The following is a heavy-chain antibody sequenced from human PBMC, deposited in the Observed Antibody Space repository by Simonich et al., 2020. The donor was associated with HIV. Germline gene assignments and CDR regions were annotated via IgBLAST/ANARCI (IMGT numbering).Heavy chain of an antibody. Sequence: QVQLQQWGAGLLKPSETLSLTCAVYGGSFSGYYWSWIRQPPGQGLEWIGEINHSANTNDNQAPKLRVTISVDTDKNQFSLKLSLVTAADTAVYYCARRHPTTVTTPYFDYWGQGTLVTVSS. J-gene: IGHJ4*02. CDR3: ARRHPTTVTTPYFDY. CDR1: GGSFSGYY. V-gene: IGHV4-34*01. CDR2: INHSANT. D-gene: IGHD4-17*01.